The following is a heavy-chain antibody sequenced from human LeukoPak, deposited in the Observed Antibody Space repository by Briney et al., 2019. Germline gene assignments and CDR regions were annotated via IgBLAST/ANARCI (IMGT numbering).Heavy chain of an antibody. J-gene: IGHJ2*01. V-gene: IGHV4-59*01. Sequence: PSETLSLTCSVSGYSISSGYYWSWIRQPPGKGLEWIGYIYYSGSTNYNASLKSRVTISVDTSKNQFSLKLSSVTAADTAVYYCARRHFSGEHCSSTSCSQKLGIREYWYFDLWGRGTLVTVSS. CDR3: ARRHFSGEHCSSTSCSQKLGIREYWYFDL. CDR2: IYYSGST. D-gene: IGHD2-2*01. CDR1: GYSISSGYY.